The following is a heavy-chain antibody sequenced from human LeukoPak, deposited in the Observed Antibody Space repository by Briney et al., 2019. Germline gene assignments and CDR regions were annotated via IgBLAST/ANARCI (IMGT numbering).Heavy chain of an antibody. J-gene: IGHJ4*02. D-gene: IGHD1-26*01. CDR1: GFTFNTYA. CDR3: AKGYSGSYRSYFDS. Sequence: GGSLRLSCAASGFTFNTYAMSWVRQAPGKGLEWVSTVGGNGGSTYYADSVKGRFTISRDNPKNTLYLQMNTLRAEDTAVYYCAKGYSGSYRSYFDSWGQGSLVTVSS. CDR2: VGGNGGST. V-gene: IGHV3-23*01.